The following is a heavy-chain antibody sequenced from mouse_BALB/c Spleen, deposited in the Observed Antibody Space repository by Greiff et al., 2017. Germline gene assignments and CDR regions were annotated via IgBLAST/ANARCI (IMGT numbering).Heavy chain of an antibody. CDR1: GFTFSSFG. D-gene: IGHD4-1*01. V-gene: IGHV5-17*02. J-gene: IGHJ4*01. CDR2: ISSGSSTI. Sequence: DVQLVESGGGLVQPGGSRKLSCAASGFTFSSFGMHWVRQTPEKGLEWVAYISSGSSTIYYADTVKGRFTISRDNPKNTLFLQMTSLRSEDTAMYYCASGNPYAMDYWGQGTSVTVSS. CDR3: ASGNPYAMDY.